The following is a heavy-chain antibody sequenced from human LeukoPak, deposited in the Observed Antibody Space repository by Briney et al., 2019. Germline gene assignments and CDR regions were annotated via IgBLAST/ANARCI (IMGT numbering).Heavy chain of an antibody. Sequence: SETLPLTCTVSGGSISSGGYYWSWIRQHPGKGLEWIGYIYYSGSTYYNPSLKSRVTISVDTSKNQFSLKLSSVTAADTAVYYCARGRYYDSSGYSRLGPLFDYWGQGTLVTVSS. CDR1: GGSISSGGYY. CDR2: IYYSGST. J-gene: IGHJ4*02. D-gene: IGHD3-22*01. V-gene: IGHV4-31*03. CDR3: ARGRYYDSSGYSRLGPLFDY.